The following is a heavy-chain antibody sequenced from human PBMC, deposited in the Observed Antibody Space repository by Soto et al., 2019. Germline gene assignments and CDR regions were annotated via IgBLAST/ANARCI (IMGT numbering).Heavy chain of an antibody. D-gene: IGHD2-15*01. V-gene: IGHV4-59*01. CDR1: GGSISSYY. CDR3: ARDLGYCSGGSCGNY. CDR2: IYYSGST. Sequence: SETLSLTCTVSGGSISSYYWSWIRQPPGKGPEWIGYIYYSGSTNYNPSLKSRVTISVDTSKNQFSLKLSSVTAADTAVYYCARDLGYCSGGSCGNYWGQGTLVTVSS. J-gene: IGHJ4*02.